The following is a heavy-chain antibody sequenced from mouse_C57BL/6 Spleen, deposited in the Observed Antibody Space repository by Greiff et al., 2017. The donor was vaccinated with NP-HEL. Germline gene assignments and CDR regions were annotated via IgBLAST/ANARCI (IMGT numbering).Heavy chain of an antibody. CDR1: GFTFSNYW. J-gene: IGHJ3*01. CDR3: TPLYGFAY. V-gene: IGHV6-3*01. D-gene: IGHD1-1*01. CDR2: IRLKSDNYAT. Sequence: EVKLVESGGGLVQPGGSMKLSCVASGFTFSNYWMNWVRQSPEKGLEWVAQIRLKSDNYATHYAVSVKGRFTISRDDSKSSVYLQMNNLRAEDTGIYYCTPLYGFAYWGQGTLVTVSA.